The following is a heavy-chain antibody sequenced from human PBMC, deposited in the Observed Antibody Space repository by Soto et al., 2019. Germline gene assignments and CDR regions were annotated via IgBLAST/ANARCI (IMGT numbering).Heavy chain of an antibody. CDR2: IVVSSGNT. CDR1: GFTFTSSA. J-gene: IGHJ4*02. D-gene: IGHD3-22*01. CDR3: AAPRDGYSFDY. V-gene: IGHV1-58*01. Sequence: SVKVSCKASGFTFTSSAVQWVRQARGQRLEWIGWIVVSSGNTNYAQKFQERVTITRDMSTSTAYMELSSLRSEDTAVYYCAAPRDGYSFDYWGQGTLVTVSS.